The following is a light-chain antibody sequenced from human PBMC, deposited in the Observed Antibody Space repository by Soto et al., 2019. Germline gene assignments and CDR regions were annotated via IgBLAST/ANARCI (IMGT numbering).Light chain of an antibody. CDR3: QQRSNWPWT. V-gene: IGKV3-11*01. CDR1: QSVSSY. Sequence: EIVLTQSPATLSLSPGERATLSCWASQSVSSYLAWYQHKPGQAPRLLIYDASNRATGIPARFSGSGSGTDFTRTISSLEPEDFAVYYCQQRSNWPWTFGQGTKVDIK. CDR2: DAS. J-gene: IGKJ1*01.